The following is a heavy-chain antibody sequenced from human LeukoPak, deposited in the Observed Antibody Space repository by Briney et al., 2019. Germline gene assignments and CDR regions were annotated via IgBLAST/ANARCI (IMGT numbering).Heavy chain of an antibody. Sequence: GASVKVSCKASGYTFTGYYMHWVRQAPGQGLEWMGWINPNSGGTNYAQKFQGRVTMTRDTSISTAYMELRSLRSDDTAVYYCARDGQALRPFDYWGQGTLVTVSS. V-gene: IGHV1-2*02. CDR3: ARDGQALRPFDY. CDR1: GYTFTGYY. D-gene: IGHD5/OR15-5a*01. J-gene: IGHJ4*02. CDR2: INPNSGGT.